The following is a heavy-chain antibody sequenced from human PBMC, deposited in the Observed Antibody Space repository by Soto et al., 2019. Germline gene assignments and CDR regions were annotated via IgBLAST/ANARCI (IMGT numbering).Heavy chain of an antibody. V-gene: IGHV3-48*02. J-gene: IGHJ6*02. CDR3: ARNGYSSSWYLGDYYGMDV. CDR1: GFTFSSYS. Sequence: GGSLRLSCAASGFTFSSYSMNWVRQAPGKGLEWVSYISSSSSTIYYADSVKGRFTTSRDNAKNSLYLQMNSLRDEDTAVYYCARNGYSSSWYLGDYYGMDVWGQGTTVTVSS. D-gene: IGHD6-13*01. CDR2: ISSSSSTI.